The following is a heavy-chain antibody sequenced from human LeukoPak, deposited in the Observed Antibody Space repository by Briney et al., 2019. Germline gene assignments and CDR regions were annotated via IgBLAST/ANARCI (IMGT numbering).Heavy chain of an antibody. CDR1: GFTFSTYW. V-gene: IGHV3-7*01. J-gene: IGHJ4*02. CDR2: IKQDGSAK. CDR3: ARDGVYSSSSPDD. D-gene: IGHD6-6*01. Sequence: GGSLRLSCAASGFTFSTYWMSWVGQAPGKGLEWVPNIKQDGSAKYYVDSVKGRFTISRDNAKNSLYLQMNSLRAEDTAVYYCARDGVYSSSSPDDWGQGTLVTVSS.